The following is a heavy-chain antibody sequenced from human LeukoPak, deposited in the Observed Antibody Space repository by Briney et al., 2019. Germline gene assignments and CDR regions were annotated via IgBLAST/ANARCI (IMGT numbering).Heavy chain of an antibody. CDR2: FYTSGHT. J-gene: IGHJ6*03. D-gene: IGHD5-18*01. Sequence: PSETLSLTCTVSGGSISSSSYYWGWIRQPAGKGLEWMGHFYTSGHTSYNPSLKSRVTISVDTSKNQFSLKMNSVTAADTAVYYCARGVHGYSYGYVPWGLYSYMDVWGKGTTVSISS. CDR1: GGSISSSSYY. V-gene: IGHV4-61*09. CDR3: ARGVHGYSYGYVPWGLYSYMDV.